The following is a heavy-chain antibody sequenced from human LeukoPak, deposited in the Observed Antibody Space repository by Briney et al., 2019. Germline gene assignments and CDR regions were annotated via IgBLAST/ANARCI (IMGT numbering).Heavy chain of an antibody. CDR3: ARDKGSSSVEVDY. CDR2: TYYSGST. CDR1: GGSISSSSYY. J-gene: IGHJ4*02. V-gene: IGHV4-39*07. D-gene: IGHD6-6*01. Sequence: SETLSLTCTVSGGSISSSSYYWGWIRQPPGKGLEWIGSTYYSGSTYYNPSLKSRVTISVDTSKNQFSLKLSSVTAADTAVYYCARDKGSSSVEVDYWGQGTLVTVSS.